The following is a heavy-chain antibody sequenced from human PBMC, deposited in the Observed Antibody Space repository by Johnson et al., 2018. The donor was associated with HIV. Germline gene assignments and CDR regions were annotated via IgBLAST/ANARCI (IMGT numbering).Heavy chain of an antibody. Sequence: QVQLVESGGGLIQPGGSLRLSCAASGFTVSSNYMSWVRQAPGNGLEWVAVISYDGSNKYYADSVKGRFTISRDNSKNTLYLQMNSLRAEDTAVYYCAKGRAGTTGGDHDAFDIWGQGTMVTVSS. V-gene: IGHV3-30*18. CDR1: GFTVSSNY. J-gene: IGHJ3*02. CDR2: ISYDGSNK. D-gene: IGHD6-19*01. CDR3: AKGRAGTTGGDHDAFDI.